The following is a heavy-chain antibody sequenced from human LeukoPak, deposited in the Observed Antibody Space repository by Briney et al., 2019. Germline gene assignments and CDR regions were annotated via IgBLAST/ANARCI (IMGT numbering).Heavy chain of an antibody. CDR1: GGSFSGYY. Sequence: PSETLSLTCAVYGGSFSGYYWSWIRQPPGKGLEWIGEINHSGSTNYNPSLKSRVTISVDTSKNQFSLKLSSVTAADTAVYYCARDDEAFDIWGQGTMVTVSS. V-gene: IGHV4-34*01. CDR2: INHSGST. J-gene: IGHJ3*02. CDR3: ARDDEAFDI.